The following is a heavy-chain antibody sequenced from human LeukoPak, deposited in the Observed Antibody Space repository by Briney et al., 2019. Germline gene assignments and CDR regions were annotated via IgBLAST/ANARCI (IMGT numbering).Heavy chain of an antibody. V-gene: IGHV4-38-2*02. D-gene: IGHD2-21*02. CDR2: IYYSGST. CDR1: GYSISSGYY. CDR3: ARESPSGACRFDP. J-gene: IGHJ5*02. Sequence: PSETLSLTCTVSGYSISSGYYWGWIRQPPGKGLEWIGSIYYSGSTYYNPSLKSRVTISVDTSKNQFSLKLSSVTAADTAVYYCARESPSGACRFDPWGQGTLVTVSS.